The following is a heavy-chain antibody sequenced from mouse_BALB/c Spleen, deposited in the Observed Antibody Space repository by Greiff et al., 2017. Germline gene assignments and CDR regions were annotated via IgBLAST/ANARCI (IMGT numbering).Heavy chain of an antibody. J-gene: IGHJ2*01. D-gene: IGHD1-2*01. CDR2: ISSGSSTI. Sequence: EVKLVESGGGLVQLGGSRKLSCAASGFTFSSFGMHWVRQAPEKGLEWVAYISSGSSTIYYADTVKGRFTISRDNPKNTLFLQMTSLRSEDTAMYYCARRSITSFDYWGQGTTLTVS. CDR3: ARRSITSFDY. CDR1: GFTFSSFG. V-gene: IGHV5-17*02.